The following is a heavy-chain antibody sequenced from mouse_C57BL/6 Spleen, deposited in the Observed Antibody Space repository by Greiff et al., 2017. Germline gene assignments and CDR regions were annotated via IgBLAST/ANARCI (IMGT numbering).Heavy chain of an antibody. Sequence: EVQLVESGGGLVQPGGSMKLSCVASGFTFSNYWMNWVRQSPEKGLEWVAQIRLKSDNYATHYAESVKGRFTISRDDSKSSVYLQMNNLRAEDTGIYYCTRSLEYFDVWGTGTTVTVSS. CDR3: TRSLEYFDV. CDR2: IRLKSDNYAT. V-gene: IGHV6-3*01. CDR1: GFTFSNYW. J-gene: IGHJ1*03.